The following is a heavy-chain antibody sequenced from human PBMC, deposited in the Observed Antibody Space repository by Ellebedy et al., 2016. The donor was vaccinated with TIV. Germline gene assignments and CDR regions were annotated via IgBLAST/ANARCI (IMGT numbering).Heavy chain of an antibody. Sequence: SETLSLTXTVSGGSISSYYWSWIRQPPGKGLEWIGYIYYSGSTHYNPSLKSRVTISVDTSKNQFSLKLSSVTAADTAVYYCARALGVQWYFDLWGRGTLVTVSS. D-gene: IGHD3-16*01. CDR3: ARALGVQWYFDL. J-gene: IGHJ2*01. CDR2: IYYSGST. V-gene: IGHV4-59*12. CDR1: GGSISSYY.